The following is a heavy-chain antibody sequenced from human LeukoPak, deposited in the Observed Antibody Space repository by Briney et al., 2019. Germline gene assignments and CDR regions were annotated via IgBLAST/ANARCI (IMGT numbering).Heavy chain of an antibody. CDR1: GASISSDY. Sequence: SETLSLTCTVSGASISSDYWSWIRQSPGKGLEWIGYIYDSGNTDYNPSLKSRVSISMNTSKNQFSLNLCSVTDADAAVYYCAGRGRRYFRDWGQGTLVTVSS. CDR2: IYDSGNT. CDR3: AGRGRRYFRD. V-gene: IGHV4-59*08. J-gene: IGHJ1*01.